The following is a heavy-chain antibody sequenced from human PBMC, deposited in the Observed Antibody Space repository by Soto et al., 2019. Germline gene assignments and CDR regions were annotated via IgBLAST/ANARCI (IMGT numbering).Heavy chain of an antibody. CDR1: GFTFVDYA. J-gene: IGHJ6*02. Sequence: EVQLVESGGSVVQPGGSLRLSCAASGFTFVDYAMHWVRQAPGKGLGWVSLISWDGGSTYYADSVKGRFTISRDNSKNSLYLQMNSLRAEDTALYYCAKDPMVRGVRRGYYDMDVWGQGTTVTVSS. CDR3: AKDPMVRGVRRGYYDMDV. V-gene: IGHV3-43D*04. D-gene: IGHD3-10*01. CDR2: ISWDGGST.